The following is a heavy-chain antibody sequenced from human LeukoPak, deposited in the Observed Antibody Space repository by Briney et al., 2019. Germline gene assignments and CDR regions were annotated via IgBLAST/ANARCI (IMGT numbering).Heavy chain of an antibody. J-gene: IGHJ4*02. V-gene: IGHV3-21*01. D-gene: IGHD6-6*01. CDR1: GFTFSSYS. CDR3: ARDRQQLVPTTYYFDY. CDR2: ISSSSSYI. Sequence: PGGSLGLSCAASGFTFSSYSMNWVRQAPGKGLEWVSSISSSSSYIYYADSVKGRFTISRDNAKNSLYLQMNSLRAEDTAVYYCARDRQQLVPTTYYFDYWGQGTLVTVSS.